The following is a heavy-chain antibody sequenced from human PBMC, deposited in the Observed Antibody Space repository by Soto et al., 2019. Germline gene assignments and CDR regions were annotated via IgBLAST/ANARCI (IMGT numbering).Heavy chain of an antibody. CDR2: IKSKTDGGTT. V-gene: IGHV3-15*01. D-gene: IGHD3-10*01. CDR1: GFTFSNAW. CDR3: ATVSPQTHLLGY. Sequence: LRLSCAASGFTFSNAWMSWVRQAPGKGLEWVGRIKSKTDGGTTDYAAPVKGRFTISRDDSKNTLYLQMNSLKTEDTAVYYCATVSPQTHLLGYWGQGTLVTVSS. J-gene: IGHJ4*02.